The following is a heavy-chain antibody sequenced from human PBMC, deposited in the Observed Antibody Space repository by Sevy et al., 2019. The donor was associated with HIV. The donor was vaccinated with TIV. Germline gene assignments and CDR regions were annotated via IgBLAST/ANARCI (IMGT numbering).Heavy chain of an antibody. Sequence: GESLKISCAASGFAFYDYSMSWIRQAPGKGLEWVAFFSFGCGKINYADSVKGRFTISRDNSKNSFYLQMDNLGVEDTALYYCAGEGCTRPHDYWGQGTRVTVSS. V-gene: IGHV3-23*01. J-gene: IGHJ4*02. CDR1: GFAFYDYS. CDR3: AGEGCTRPHDY. D-gene: IGHD2-8*01. CDR2: FSFGCGKI.